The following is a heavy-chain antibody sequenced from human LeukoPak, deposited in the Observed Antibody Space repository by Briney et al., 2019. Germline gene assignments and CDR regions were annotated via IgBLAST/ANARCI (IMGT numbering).Heavy chain of an antibody. CDR2: ISPSGDIL. J-gene: IGHJ2*01. CDR3: ARGQGNIPFDT. V-gene: IGHV3-23*01. Sequence: GGTLRLSCAASGFAFSSHGMNWVRQAPGKGLEWVSGISPSGDILYYVDSVKGQFTVSRDNAKNLVYLQMNRLSGEDTALYFCARGQGNIPFDTWGPGTLVTVSS. D-gene: IGHD1/OR15-1a*01. CDR1: GFAFSSHG.